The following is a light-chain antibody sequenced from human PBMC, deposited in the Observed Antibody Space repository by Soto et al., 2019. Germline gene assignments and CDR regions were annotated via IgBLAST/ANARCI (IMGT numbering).Light chain of an antibody. J-gene: IGKJ2*02. CDR3: QQYDAYPWT. Sequence: DIQMTQSPSTLSASVGDRVTITCRASQSVGSWLAWYQQKPGKAPKYLIYKASILESGVPSRFSGSGSGTEFTLNISSLQPDDFATYYCQQYDAYPWTFGQGTKLDFK. CDR2: KAS. CDR1: QSVGSW. V-gene: IGKV1-5*03.